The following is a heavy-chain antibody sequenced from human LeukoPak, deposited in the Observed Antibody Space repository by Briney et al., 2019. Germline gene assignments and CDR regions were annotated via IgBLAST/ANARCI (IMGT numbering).Heavy chain of an antibody. CDR2: IYYSGST. CDR1: GGSISSGGYY. CDR3: ARATFLTIFGVVIPNWFDP. D-gene: IGHD3-3*01. J-gene: IGHJ5*02. Sequence: SQTLSLTCTVSGGSISSGGYYWSWTRQHPGKGLEWIGYIYYSGSTYYNPSLKSRVTISVDTSKNQFSLKLSSVTAADTAVYYCARATFLTIFGVVIPNWFDPWGQGTLVTVSS. V-gene: IGHV4-31*03.